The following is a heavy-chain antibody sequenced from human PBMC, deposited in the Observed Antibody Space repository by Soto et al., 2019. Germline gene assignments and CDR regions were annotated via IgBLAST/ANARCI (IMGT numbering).Heavy chain of an antibody. D-gene: IGHD3-3*01. CDR1: GGTFSSYA. J-gene: IGHJ6*02. CDR2: IIPIFGTA. Sequence: QVQLVQSGAEVKKPGSSVKVSCKASGGTFSSYAISWVRQAPGQGLEWMGGIIPIFGTANYAQKFQGRVTITEDESTSTAYMALRSLRSEDAAVYYCARGRSPRPIFGVVLTHYYYGMHVWGQGTTVTVSS. CDR3: ARGRSPRPIFGVVLTHYYYGMHV. V-gene: IGHV1-69*01.